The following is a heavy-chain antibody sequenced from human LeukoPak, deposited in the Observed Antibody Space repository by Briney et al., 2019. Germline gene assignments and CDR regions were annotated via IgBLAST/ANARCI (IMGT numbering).Heavy chain of an antibody. CDR2: ISYDGSNK. CDR3: ARDLSSGWRPNYYYYYGMDV. D-gene: IGHD6-19*01. Sequence: GRSLRLSCAASGFTFSSYAMHWVRQAPGKGLEWVAVISYDGSNKYYADSVKGRFTISRDSSKNTLYLQMNSLRAEDTAVYYCARDLSSGWRPNYYYYYGMDVWGQGTTVTVSS. J-gene: IGHJ6*02. V-gene: IGHV3-30*04. CDR1: GFTFSSYA.